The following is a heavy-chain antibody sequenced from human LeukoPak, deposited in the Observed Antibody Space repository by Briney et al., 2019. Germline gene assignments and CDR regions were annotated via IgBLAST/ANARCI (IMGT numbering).Heavy chain of an antibody. CDR2: ISGSGGST. CDR1: GFTFSSYA. V-gene: IGHV3-23*01. D-gene: IGHD2-15*01. Sequence: GGSLRLSCAASGFTFSSYAMSWVRQAPGKGLEWVSAISGSGGSTYYADSVKGRFTISRDNLKNTVYLQMSSLRAEDTAIFFCAKVVGYCSASSCSRQYFDSWGQGTRVTVSS. CDR3: AKVVGYCSASSCSRQYFDS. J-gene: IGHJ4*02.